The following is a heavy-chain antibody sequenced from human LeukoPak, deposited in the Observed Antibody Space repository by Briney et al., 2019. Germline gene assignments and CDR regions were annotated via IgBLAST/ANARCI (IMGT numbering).Heavy chain of an antibody. CDR1: GFTVSSNY. CDR2: IYSGGST. D-gene: IGHD5-12*01. V-gene: IGHV3-53*01. Sequence: GGSLRLSCAASGFTVSSNYMSWVRQAPGKGLEWVSVIYSGGSTYYADSVKGRFTISRDNSKNTLYLQMNSLRAEDTAVYYCAREIGGYSGYDSLPGDHDAFDIWGQGTMVTVSS. CDR3: AREIGGYSGYDSLPGDHDAFDI. J-gene: IGHJ3*02.